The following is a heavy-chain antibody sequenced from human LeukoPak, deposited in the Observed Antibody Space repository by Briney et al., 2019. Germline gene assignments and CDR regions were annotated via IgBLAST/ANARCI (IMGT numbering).Heavy chain of an antibody. V-gene: IGHV1-69*13. CDR3: ARHIVVVPATVGAFDI. J-gene: IGHJ3*02. CDR2: IIPSFDTA. D-gene: IGHD2-2*01. CDR1: GYIFTELS. Sequence: SVKVSCKVYGYIFTELSMHWVRQAPGQGLEWMGGIIPSFDTANYAQKFQGRATITADESTSTAYMELSSLRSEDTALYYCARHIVVVPATVGAFDIWGQGTMVTVSS.